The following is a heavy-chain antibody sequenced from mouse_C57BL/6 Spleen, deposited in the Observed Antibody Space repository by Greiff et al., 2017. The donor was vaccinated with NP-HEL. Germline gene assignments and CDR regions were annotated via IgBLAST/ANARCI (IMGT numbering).Heavy chain of an antibody. CDR2: INPSNGGT. V-gene: IGHV1-53*01. CDR1: GYTFTSYW. D-gene: IGHD3-2*02. Sequence: QVQLQQPGTELVKPGASVKLSCKASGYTFTSYWMHWVKQRPGQGLEWIGNINPSNGGTNYNEKFKSKATLTVDKSSSTAYMQLSSLTSEDSAVYYCARQGEQLRLRAWFAYWGQGTLVTVSA. CDR3: ARQGEQLRLRAWFAY. J-gene: IGHJ3*01.